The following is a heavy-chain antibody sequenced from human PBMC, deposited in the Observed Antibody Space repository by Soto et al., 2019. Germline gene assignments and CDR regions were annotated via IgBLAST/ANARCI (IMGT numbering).Heavy chain of an antibody. V-gene: IGHV4-39*07. J-gene: IGHJ6*03. CDR1: GGSLSSSSYY. Sequence: SETLSLTCTVSGGSLSSSSYYWGWIRQPPGKGLEWIGNVYHSGSTNYNPSLKSRVTISVDTSKNQFSLKLSSVTAADTAVYYCARGKTGRYYGSGSHYNLWYYYYYMDVWGKGTTVTVSS. CDR3: ARGKTGRYYGSGSHYNLWYYYYYMDV. CDR2: VYHSGST. D-gene: IGHD3-10*01.